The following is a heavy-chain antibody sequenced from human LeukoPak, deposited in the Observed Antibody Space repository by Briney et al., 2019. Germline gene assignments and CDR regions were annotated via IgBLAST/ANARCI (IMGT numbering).Heavy chain of an antibody. Sequence: ASVKVSCKAPGYTFTSYGITWVRQAPGQGLEWMGWISAYNGNTNYAQNLQGRVTMTTDTSTSTAYMELRSLRSDDTAVYYCARRAAKGRFDPWGQGTLVTVSS. CDR3: ARRAAKGRFDP. D-gene: IGHD6-13*01. V-gene: IGHV1-18*01. CDR2: ISAYNGNT. CDR1: GYTFTSYG. J-gene: IGHJ5*02.